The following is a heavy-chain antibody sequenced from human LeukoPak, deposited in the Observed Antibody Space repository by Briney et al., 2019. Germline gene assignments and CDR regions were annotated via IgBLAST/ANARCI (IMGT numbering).Heavy chain of an antibody. D-gene: IGHD6-19*01. V-gene: IGHV3-30*18. J-gene: IGHJ6*02. CDR3: AKGEPGPLAVAGRSYYYYGMDV. CDR1: GFTFSSYG. CDR2: ISYDGSNK. Sequence: GGSLRLSCAASGFTFSSYGMHWVRQPPGKGLEWVAVISYDGSNKYYADSVKGRFTISRDNSKNTLYLQMDSLRAEDTAVYYCAKGEPGPLAVAGRSYYYYGMDVWGQGTTVTVSS.